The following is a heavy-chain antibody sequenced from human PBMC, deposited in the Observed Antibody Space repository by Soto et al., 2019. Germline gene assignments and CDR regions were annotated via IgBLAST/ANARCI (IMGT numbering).Heavy chain of an antibody. CDR2: IYYSGST. Sequence: QVQLQESGPGLVKPSQTLSLTCTVSGGSISSGDYYWIWIRQPPGKGLEWIGYIYYSGSTYYNPSLKRRLTISVDTYKHQPSLRLGSVTAADTAVYYCARSGLGGGDYWGQGTLVTVSS. V-gene: IGHV4-30-4*01. D-gene: IGHD3-10*01. J-gene: IGHJ4*02. CDR1: GGSISSGDYY. CDR3: ARSGLGGGDY.